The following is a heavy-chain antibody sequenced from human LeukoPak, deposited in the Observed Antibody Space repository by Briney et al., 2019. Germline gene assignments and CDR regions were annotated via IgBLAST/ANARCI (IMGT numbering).Heavy chain of an antibody. CDR1: GFTFSSYV. CDR2: IYSDNT. D-gene: IGHD4/OR15-4a*01. CDR3: ARRAGAYSHPYDY. J-gene: IGHJ4*02. V-gene: IGHV3-53*01. Sequence: GGSLRLSCAASGFTFSSYVMHWVRQAPGKGLEWVSFIYSDNTHYSDSVKGRFTISRDNSKNTLYLQMNSLRAEDTAVYYCARRAGAYSHPYDYWGQGTLVTVSS.